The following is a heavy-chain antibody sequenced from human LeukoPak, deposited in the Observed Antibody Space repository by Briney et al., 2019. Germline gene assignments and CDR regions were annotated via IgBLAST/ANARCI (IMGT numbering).Heavy chain of an antibody. Sequence: GRSLRLSCAASGFTVSSNSMSWVRQAPGKGLEWASVIYSGGSTFYADSVKGRFTISRDNSKNTLYLQMNSLRAEDTAVFYCARKHYYDSSGFFPPMDSWGQGTLVTVSS. CDR1: GFTVSSNS. CDR2: IYSGGST. J-gene: IGHJ4*02. V-gene: IGHV3-66*01. CDR3: ARKHYYDSSGFFPPMDS. D-gene: IGHD3-22*01.